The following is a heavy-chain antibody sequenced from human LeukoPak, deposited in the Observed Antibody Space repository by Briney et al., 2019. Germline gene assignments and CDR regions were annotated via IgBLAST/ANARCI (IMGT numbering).Heavy chain of an antibody. Sequence: ASVKVSCKASGYTFSSYGISWVRQAPGQGLEWMGWISANNGNTNYAQKFQGRVTMTTDTSTSTAYMELRSLRSDDTAVYYCAREEGYYDGSGYHWTTSFDYWGQGTLVTVSS. V-gene: IGHV1-18*01. CDR2: ISANNGNT. CDR3: AREEGYYDGSGYHWTTSFDY. J-gene: IGHJ4*02. CDR1: GYTFSSYG. D-gene: IGHD3-22*01.